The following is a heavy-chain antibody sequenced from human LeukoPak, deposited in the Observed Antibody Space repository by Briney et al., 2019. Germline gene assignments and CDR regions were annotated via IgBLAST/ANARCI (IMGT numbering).Heavy chain of an antibody. CDR1: GYTFTSYA. J-gene: IGHJ6*02. V-gene: IGHV1-3*01. CDR3: ARERGSYYYYYYYGMDV. D-gene: IGHD1-26*01. Sequence: ASVEVSCKASGYTFTSYAMHWVRQAPGQRLEWMGWINAGNGNTKYSQKFQGRVTITRDTSASTAYMELSSLRSEDTAVYYCARERGSYYYYYYYGMDVWGQGTTVTVSS. CDR2: INAGNGNT.